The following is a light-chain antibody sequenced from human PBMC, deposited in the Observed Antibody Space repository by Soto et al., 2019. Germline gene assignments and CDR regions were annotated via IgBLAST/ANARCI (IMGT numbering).Light chain of an antibody. J-gene: IGKJ2*01. Sequence: EIVLTQSPGTLSLSPGERATLSCSASQSVSSSYLAWYQQKPGQAPRLLIYGASSRATGIPDMFSGSGSGTDFTLTISRLEAEDFAVDYCQQYGSSPNTFGQGTKLEIK. CDR2: GAS. CDR1: QSVSSSY. V-gene: IGKV3-20*01. CDR3: QQYGSSPNT.